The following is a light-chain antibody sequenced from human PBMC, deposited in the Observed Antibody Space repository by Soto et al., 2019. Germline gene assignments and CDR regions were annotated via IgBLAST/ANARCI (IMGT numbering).Light chain of an antibody. V-gene: IGKV1-5*01. CDR2: DAS. CDR1: QSISSW. J-gene: IGKJ5*01. Sequence: IHMTHSPSTLSASLGDMVTITFGASQSISSWLAWYQQKPGKPPKLLTYDASTLESGVPSRFSGSGSGTDFTLTISSLEPEDFAVYYCQQRSNWPEITFGQGTRLEIK. CDR3: QQRSNWPEIT.